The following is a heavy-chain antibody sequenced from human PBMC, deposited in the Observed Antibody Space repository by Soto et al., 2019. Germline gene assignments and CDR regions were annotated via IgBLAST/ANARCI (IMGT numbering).Heavy chain of an antibody. CDR1: GYTFTSYG. V-gene: IGHV1-18*04. J-gene: IGHJ3*02. CDR3: ARPSLRIAVAGTMAFDI. D-gene: IGHD6-19*01. Sequence: ASVKVSCKASGYTFTSYGISWVRRAPGQGLEWMGWISAYNGNTNYAQKLQGRVTMTTDTSTSTAYMELRSLRSDDTAVYYCARPSLRIAVAGTMAFDIWGQGTMVTVSS. CDR2: ISAYNGNT.